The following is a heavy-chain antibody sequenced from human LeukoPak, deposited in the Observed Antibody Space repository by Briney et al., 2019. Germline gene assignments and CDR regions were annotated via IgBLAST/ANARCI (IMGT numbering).Heavy chain of an antibody. CDR1: GFTFSSYG. Sequence: GGSLRLSCAAPGFTFSSYGMHWVRQAPGNGLEWVAVISYDGSNKYYADSVKGRFTISRDNSKNTLYLQMNSLRAEDTAVYYCAKARKTGYSIIYYYYYGMDVWGQGTTVTVSS. D-gene: IGHD5-18*01. CDR3: AKARKTGYSIIYYYYYGMDV. V-gene: IGHV3-30*18. J-gene: IGHJ6*02. CDR2: ISYDGSNK.